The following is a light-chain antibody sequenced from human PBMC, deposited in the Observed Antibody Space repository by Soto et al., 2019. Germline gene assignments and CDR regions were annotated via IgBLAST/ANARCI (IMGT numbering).Light chain of an antibody. CDR3: QHWDTYWA. CDR2: DAS. Sequence: DIQMTQSPSTLSASLGDRVTITCRASRNIERWLAWYQQKPGKAPRLLIYDASTLETGVPSRFSGGGSGTEFSLTIISLLPDENATSYCQHWDTYWAFGHGTKVEVE. V-gene: IGKV1-5*01. J-gene: IGKJ1*01. CDR1: RNIERW.